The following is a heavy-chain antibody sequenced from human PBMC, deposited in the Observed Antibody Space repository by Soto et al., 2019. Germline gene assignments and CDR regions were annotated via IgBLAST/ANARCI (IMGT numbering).Heavy chain of an antibody. D-gene: IGHD2-2*01. CDR2: TYYRSKWYN. CDR1: GDSVSSNSAA. V-gene: IGHV6-1*01. J-gene: IGHJ4*02. Sequence: SRTLSLPCAISGDSVSSNSAAWNWIRQSPSRGLEWLGRTYYRSKWYNDYAVSVKSRITINPDTSKNQFSLQLNSVTPEDTAVYYCARDRCSSTSCYWGYEGASFDYWGQGTLVTVSS. CDR3: ARDRCSSTSCYWGYEGASFDY.